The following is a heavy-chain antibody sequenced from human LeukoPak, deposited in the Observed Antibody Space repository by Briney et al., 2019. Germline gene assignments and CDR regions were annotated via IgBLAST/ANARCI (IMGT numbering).Heavy chain of an antibody. CDR1: GGSISNYY. CDR2: IYYSGST. CDR3: ARHTAEKYNWFDR. Sequence: SETLSLTCTVAGGSISNYYWSWIRQPPGKGLEWIGYIYYSGSTNYNPSLKSRVTISVDTSKNQFSLKLSSVTAADTAVYYCARHTAEKYNWFDRWGQGTLVTVSS. J-gene: IGHJ5*02. D-gene: IGHD5-24*01. V-gene: IGHV4-59*08.